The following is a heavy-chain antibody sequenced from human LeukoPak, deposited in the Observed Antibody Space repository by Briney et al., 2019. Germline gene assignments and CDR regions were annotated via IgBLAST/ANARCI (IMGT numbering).Heavy chain of an antibody. CDR2: INPSGGST. CDR3: ARVKGGAAHLFDY. Sequence: ASVKVSCKASGYIFTGYYMHWVRQAPGQGLEWMGIINPSGGSTSYAQKFQGRVTMTRDMSTSTVYMELSSLRSEDTAVYYCARVKGGAAHLFDYWGQGTLVTVSS. D-gene: IGHD3-16*01. CDR1: GYIFTGYY. V-gene: IGHV1-46*01. J-gene: IGHJ4*02.